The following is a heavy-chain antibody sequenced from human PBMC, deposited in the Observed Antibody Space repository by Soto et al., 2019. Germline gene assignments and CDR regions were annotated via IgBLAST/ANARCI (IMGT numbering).Heavy chain of an antibody. J-gene: IGHJ6*03. D-gene: IGHD4-17*01. Sequence: QVQLQESGPGLVKPSGTLSLTCAVSSGSISSSNWWSWVRQPPGKGLEWIGEIYHSGSTNYNPSLQRRLTFSVDKSLKQFSVKLSSVTDADAAVYYCARKGYGDYYYYYDMDVWGKGTTLTASS. CDR2: IYHSGST. CDR1: SGSISSSNW. V-gene: IGHV4-4*02. CDR3: ARKGYGDYYYYYDMDV.